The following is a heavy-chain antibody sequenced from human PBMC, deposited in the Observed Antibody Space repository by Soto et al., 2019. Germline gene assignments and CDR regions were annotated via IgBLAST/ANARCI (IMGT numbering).Heavy chain of an antibody. CDR3: SRDNGYYDL. Sequence: QIQMVQSGAEVKQPGASVKISCKTSGYTFSSYSINWVRQAPGQGLEWMAWTSTYSSNTHYAERVQGRVTVTLDKSARTAFMEMRGLTSDDTAVYVCSRDNGYYDLWGQGTLVPVSS. V-gene: IGHV1-18*04. CDR2: TSTYSSNT. CDR1: GYTFSSYS. J-gene: IGHJ4*02.